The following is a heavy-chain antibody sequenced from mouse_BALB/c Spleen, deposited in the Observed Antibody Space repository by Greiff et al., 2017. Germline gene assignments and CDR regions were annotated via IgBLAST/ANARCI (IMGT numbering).Heavy chain of an antibody. J-gene: IGHJ3*02. CDR2: ISYDGSN. CDR3: ARESFITTAT. V-gene: IGHV3-6*02. D-gene: IGHD1-2*01. CDR1: GYSITSGYY. Sequence: ESGPGLVKPSQSLSLTCSVTGYSITSGYYWNWIRQFPGNKLEWMGYISYDGSNNYNPSLKNRISITRDTSKNQFFLKLNSVTTEDTATYYCARESFITTATWGQGTLVTVSA.